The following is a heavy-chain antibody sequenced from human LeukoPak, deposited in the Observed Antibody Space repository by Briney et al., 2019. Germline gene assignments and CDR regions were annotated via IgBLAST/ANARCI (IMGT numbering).Heavy chain of an antibody. J-gene: IGHJ6*03. V-gene: IGHV4-34*01. D-gene: IGHD3-10*01. Sequence: SETLSLTCAVYGGSFSGYYWSWIRQPPGKGLEWIGEINHSGSTNYNPSLKSRVTISVDTSKNQFSLKLSSVTAADTAVYYCARLGDLSYYYGSGASPGYMDVWGKGTTVTISS. CDR1: GGSFSGYY. CDR3: ARLGDLSYYYGSGASPGYMDV. CDR2: INHSGST.